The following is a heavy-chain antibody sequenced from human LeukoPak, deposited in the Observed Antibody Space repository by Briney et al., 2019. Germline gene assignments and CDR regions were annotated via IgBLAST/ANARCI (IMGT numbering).Heavy chain of an antibody. Sequence: ASVKVSCKASGGTFSSYAISWVRQAPGQGLEWMGRIIPILGIANYAQKFQGRVTITADKSTSTAYMELSSLRSEDTAVYYCAREMVRGGPIDYWGQGTLVTVSS. D-gene: IGHD3-10*01. CDR2: IIPILGIA. J-gene: IGHJ4*02. V-gene: IGHV1-69*04. CDR1: GGTFSSYA. CDR3: AREMVRGGPIDY.